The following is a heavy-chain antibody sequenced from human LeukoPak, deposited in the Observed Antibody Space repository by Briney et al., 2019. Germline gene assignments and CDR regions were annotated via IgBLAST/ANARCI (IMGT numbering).Heavy chain of an antibody. J-gene: IGHJ4*02. CDR3: AKAISSSWYRGIDY. V-gene: IGHV3-30*18. CDR1: GFTVSSNY. Sequence: GGSLRLSCAASGFTVSSNYMSWVRQAPGKGLEWVAVISYDGSNKYYADSVKGRFTISRDNSKNTLYLQMNSLRAEDTAVYYCAKAISSSWYRGIDYWGQGTLVTVSS. CDR2: ISYDGSNK. D-gene: IGHD6-13*01.